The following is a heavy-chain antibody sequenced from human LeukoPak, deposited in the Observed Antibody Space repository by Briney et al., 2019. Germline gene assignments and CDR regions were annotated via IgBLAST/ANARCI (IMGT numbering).Heavy chain of an antibody. Sequence: GGSLRLSCAASGFTFSSYTMSWVRQAPGKGLEWVSAISHTSEYTYHADSVKGRFTISRDNSKNTLYLQMNNLKTEDTAVYYCARLALGYWGQGTLVTVSS. J-gene: IGHJ4*02. CDR3: ARLALGY. D-gene: IGHD3-16*01. V-gene: IGHV3-23*01. CDR1: GFTFSSYT. CDR2: ISHTSEYT.